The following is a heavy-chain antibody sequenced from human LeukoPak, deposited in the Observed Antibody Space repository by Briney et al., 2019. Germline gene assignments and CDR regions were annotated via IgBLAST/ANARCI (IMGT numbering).Heavy chain of an antibody. D-gene: IGHD2-2*01. CDR3: ARCVPAAMSSGTKPGRKNWFDP. CDR1: GGSFSGYY. V-gene: IGHV4-34*01. J-gene: IGHJ5*02. Sequence: PSETLSLTCAVYGGSFSGYYWSWIRQPPGKGLEWIGEINHSGSTNYNPSLKSRVTISVDTSKNQFSLKLSSVTAADTAVYYCARCVPAAMSSGTKPGRKNWFDPWGQGTLVTVSS. CDR2: INHSGST.